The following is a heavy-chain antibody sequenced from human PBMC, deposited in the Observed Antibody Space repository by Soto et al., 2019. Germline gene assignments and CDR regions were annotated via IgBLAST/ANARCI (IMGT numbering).Heavy chain of an antibody. J-gene: IGHJ6*02. V-gene: IGHV1-69*01. Sequence: QVRLVQSGAEVKKPGSSVKISCKASGGTFSSYAIIWVRQAPGQGLEWMGGIIPISDTTNYAQKFQGRVTITADEYTSTAYMELSSLRSEDTAVYYCARSQGSSTSLEIYYYYYYGMDVWGQGTTVTVSS. CDR2: IIPISDTT. CDR1: GGTFSSYA. CDR3: ARSQGSSTSLEIYYYYYYGMDV. D-gene: IGHD2-2*01.